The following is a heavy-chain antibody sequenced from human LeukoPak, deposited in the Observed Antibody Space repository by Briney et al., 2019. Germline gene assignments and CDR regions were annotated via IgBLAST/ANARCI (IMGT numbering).Heavy chain of an antibody. V-gene: IGHV1-69*04. J-gene: IGHJ4*02. CDR1: GGTFSSYV. D-gene: IGHD3-22*01. Sequence: SVKVSCKASGGTFSSYVISWVRQAPGQGLEWMGRIIPILGIANYAQKFQGRVTITADKSTSTAYMELSSLRSEDTAVYYCAGSPYYYDSSGYYSYFDYWGQGTLVTVSS. CDR3: AGSPYYYDSSGYYSYFDY. CDR2: IIPILGIA.